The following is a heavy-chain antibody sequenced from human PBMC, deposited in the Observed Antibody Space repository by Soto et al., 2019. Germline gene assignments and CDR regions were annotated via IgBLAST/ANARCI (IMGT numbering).Heavy chain of an antibody. CDR1: GFTFSSYG. Sequence: QVQLVESGGGVVQPGRSLRLSCAASGFTFSSYGMHWVRQAPGKGLEWVAVIWYDGSNKYYADSVKGRFTISRDNSKNTLYLQMNSLRAEDTAVYYCARDPRAWIQLWSISGFDYWGQGTLVTVSS. V-gene: IGHV3-33*01. CDR2: IWYDGSNK. CDR3: ARDPRAWIQLWSISGFDY. J-gene: IGHJ4*02. D-gene: IGHD5-18*01.